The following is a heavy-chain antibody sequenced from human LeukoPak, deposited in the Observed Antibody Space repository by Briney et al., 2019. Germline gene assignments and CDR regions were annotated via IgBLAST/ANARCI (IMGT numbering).Heavy chain of an antibody. Sequence: GRSLRLSCAASGFTFSSYGMHWVRQAPRKGLEWVAVISYDGSNKYYADSVKGRFTISRDNSKNTLYLQMNSLRAEDTAVYYCAKGGYFDWLFPDYWGQGTLVTVSS. CDR3: AKGGYFDWLFPDY. D-gene: IGHD3-9*01. J-gene: IGHJ4*02. V-gene: IGHV3-30*18. CDR2: ISYDGSNK. CDR1: GFTFSSYG.